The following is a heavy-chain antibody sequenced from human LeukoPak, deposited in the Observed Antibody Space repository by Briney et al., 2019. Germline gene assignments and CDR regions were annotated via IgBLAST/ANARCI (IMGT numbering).Heavy chain of an antibody. CDR3: TTEAAYDILTGYSPMEFDY. V-gene: IGHV3-15*01. CDR2: IKSKTDGGTT. D-gene: IGHD3-9*01. CDR1: GFTFSNAW. Sequence: GGSLRLSCAASGFTFSNAWMSWVRQAPGKGLEWVGRIKSKTDGGTTDYAAPVKGRFTISRDDSKNTLYLQMNSLKTEDTAVYYCTTEAAYDILTGYSPMEFDYWGQGTLVTVSS. J-gene: IGHJ4*02.